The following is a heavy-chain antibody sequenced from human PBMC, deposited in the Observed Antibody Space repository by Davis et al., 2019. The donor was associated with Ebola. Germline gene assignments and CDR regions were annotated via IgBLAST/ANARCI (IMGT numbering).Heavy chain of an antibody. Sequence: SLRLSCAVSGFTFRSYAIHRVCQAPGKGLEWVAVISYDGSNKYYADSVKGRFTISRDNSKNTLYLQMSSLRAEDTAVYYCARDLPGGDWYFDLLGRGTLVTVSS. D-gene: IGHD1-14*01. J-gene: IGHJ2*01. CDR1: GFTFRSYA. V-gene: IGHV3-30*04. CDR3: ARDLPGGDWYFDL. CDR2: ISYDGSNK.